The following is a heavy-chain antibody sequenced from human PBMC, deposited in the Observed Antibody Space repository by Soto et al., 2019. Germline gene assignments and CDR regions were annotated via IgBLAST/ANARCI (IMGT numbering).Heavy chain of an antibody. J-gene: IGHJ4*02. Sequence: QVQLQESGPGLVKPSGTLSLTCAVSGASISDNWWSWVRQPPGKGLEWIGEIYHSGTTHYNPSLWRRVSMSVDKSKNHFSLNLNSVTAADTAVYYCARHTALPRTRGFDYWGLGTLVTVSS. CDR3: ARHTALPRTRGFDY. CDR2: IYHSGTT. D-gene: IGHD5-18*01. V-gene: IGHV4-4*02. CDR1: GASISDNW.